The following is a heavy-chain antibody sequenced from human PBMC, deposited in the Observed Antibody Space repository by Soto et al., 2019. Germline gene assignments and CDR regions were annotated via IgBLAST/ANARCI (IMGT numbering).Heavy chain of an antibody. CDR3: ARGSYDYGDYGDAFDI. J-gene: IGHJ3*02. CDR1: GFIFSDYY. Sequence: GGSLRLSCAASGFIFSDYYMSWIRQAPGKGLEWVSYISSSSSYTNYADSVKGRFTISRDNAKNSLYLQMNSLRAEDTAVYYCARGSYDYGDYGDAFDIWGQGTMVTVSS. D-gene: IGHD4-17*01. CDR2: ISSSSSYT. V-gene: IGHV3-11*06.